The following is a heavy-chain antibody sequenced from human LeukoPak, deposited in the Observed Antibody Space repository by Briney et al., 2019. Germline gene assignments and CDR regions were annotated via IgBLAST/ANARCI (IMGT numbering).Heavy chain of an antibody. CDR3: ARDSGDYLIDY. J-gene: IGHJ4*02. CDR1: GFTFSSYS. D-gene: IGHD4-17*01. CDR2: ISSSSSYI. V-gene: IGHV3-21*01. Sequence: GGSLRLSCAASGFTFSSYSMNWVRQAPGKGLEWVSSISSSSSYIYYADSVKGRFTISRDNAKNSLYPQMNSLRAEDTAVYYCARDSGDYLIDYWGQGTLVTVSS.